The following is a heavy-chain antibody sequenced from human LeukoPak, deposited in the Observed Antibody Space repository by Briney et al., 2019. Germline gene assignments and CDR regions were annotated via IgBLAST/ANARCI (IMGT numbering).Heavy chain of an antibody. D-gene: IGHD3/OR15-3a*01. CDR1: GYTFTSYG. J-gene: IGHJ3*02. CDR2: ISAYNGNT. V-gene: IGHV1-18*01. CDR3: ARDRPPRGLDAFDI. Sequence: ASVKVSCKASGYTFTSYGISWVRQAPGQGLEWMGWISAYNGNTNYAQKLQGRVTMTTDTSTSTAYMELRSLRSDDTAVYYCARDRPPRGLDAFDIWGQGTMVTVSS.